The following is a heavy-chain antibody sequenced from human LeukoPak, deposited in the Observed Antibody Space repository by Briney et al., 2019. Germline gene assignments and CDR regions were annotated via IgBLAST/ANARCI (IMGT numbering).Heavy chain of an antibody. CDR3: ARGYCSGGSCYDHDY. V-gene: IGHV1-46*01. Sequence: ASVKVSCKASGYTFTSCYMHWVRQAPGQGLEWMGIINPSSGSTGYAQKFQGRVTMTRDMSTSTVYMELSSLRSEDTAVYYCARGYCSGGSCYDHDYWGQGTLVTVSS. D-gene: IGHD2-15*01. CDR2: INPSSGST. J-gene: IGHJ4*02. CDR1: GYTFTSCY.